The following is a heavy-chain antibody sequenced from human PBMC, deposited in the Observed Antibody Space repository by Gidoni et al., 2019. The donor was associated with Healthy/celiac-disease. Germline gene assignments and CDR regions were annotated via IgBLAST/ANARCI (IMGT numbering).Heavy chain of an antibody. CDR3: AKDGSGYDFRVAVAGTLPDY. CDR1: GFTFSSYG. D-gene: IGHD6-19*01. Sequence: QVQLVESGGGVVQPGRSLRLSCSASGFTFSSYGLPWVRQAPGKGLEWVAVISYDGSNKYYADSVKGRFTISRDNSKNTLYLQMNSLRAEDTAVYYCAKDGSGYDFRVAVAGTLPDYWGQGTLVTVSS. J-gene: IGHJ4*02. V-gene: IGHV3-30*18. CDR2: ISYDGSNK.